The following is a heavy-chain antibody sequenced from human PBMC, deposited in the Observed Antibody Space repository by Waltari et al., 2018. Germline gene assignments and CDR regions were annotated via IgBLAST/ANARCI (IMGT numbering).Heavy chain of an antibody. D-gene: IGHD6-13*01. CDR1: GGSISSSSYY. J-gene: IGHJ4*02. CDR3: ATFPGISSTRFDY. Sequence: QLQLQESGPGLVKPSETLSLTCTVSGGSISSSSYYWGWIRQPPGKGLEWIGSIYYIGSTYYNPSLKSRVTISVDTSKNQFSLKLSSVTAADTAVYYCATFPGISSTRFDYWGQGTLVTVSS. V-gene: IGHV4-39*01. CDR2: IYYIGST.